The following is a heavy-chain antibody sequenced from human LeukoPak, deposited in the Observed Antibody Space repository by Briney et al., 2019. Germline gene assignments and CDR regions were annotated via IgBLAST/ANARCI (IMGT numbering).Heavy chain of an antibody. CDR3: ARARGYCSGGSCFRFDY. V-gene: IGHV4-31*03. Sequence: SETLSLTCTVSGGTITSTGYYWNWIRQHPGKGLEWIGYIYYSGSTYYNPSLKSRATISVDTSKNQFSLKLSSVTAADTAVYYCARARGYCSGGSCFRFDYWGQGTLVTVSS. D-gene: IGHD2-15*01. CDR1: GGTITSTGYY. CDR2: IYYSGST. J-gene: IGHJ4*02.